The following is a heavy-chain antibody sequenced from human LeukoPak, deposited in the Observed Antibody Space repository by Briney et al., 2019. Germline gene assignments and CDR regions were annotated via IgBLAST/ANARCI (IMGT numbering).Heavy chain of an antibody. D-gene: IGHD1-26*01. V-gene: IGHV3-23*01. Sequence: PGGSQRLSCAASGFTFSSYGMSWVRQAPGKGLEWVSGISGSGGRTDYADSVKGRFIISRDNAKNTLFLQMNSLRAEDTAVYYCAKGSREWELLDAFDIWGQGAMVTVSS. CDR3: AKGSREWELLDAFDI. CDR2: ISGSGGRT. J-gene: IGHJ3*02. CDR1: GFTFSSYG.